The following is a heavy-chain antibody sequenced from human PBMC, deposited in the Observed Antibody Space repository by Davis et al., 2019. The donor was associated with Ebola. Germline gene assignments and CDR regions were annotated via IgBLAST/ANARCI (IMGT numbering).Heavy chain of an antibody. CDR2: ISAYNGNT. CDR3: ARDADIVVVPAAMGYYYYYMDV. J-gene: IGHJ6*03. CDR1: GYTFTSYG. D-gene: IGHD2-2*01. V-gene: IGHV1-18*04. Sequence: ASVKVSCKASGYTFTSYGISWVRQAPGQGLEWMGWISAYNGNTNYAQKLQGRVTMTTDTSTSTAYMELRSLRSDDTAVYYCARDADIVVVPAAMGYYYYYMDVWGKGTTVTVSS.